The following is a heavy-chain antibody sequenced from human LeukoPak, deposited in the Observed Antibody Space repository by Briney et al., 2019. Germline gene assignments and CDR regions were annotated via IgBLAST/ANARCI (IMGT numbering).Heavy chain of an antibody. CDR2: INHSGST. V-gene: IGHV4-39*07. Sequence: SETLSLTCTVSGGSISSSSYYWSWIRQPPGKGLEWIGEINHSGSTNYNPSLKSRVTISVDTSKNQFSLKLSSVTAADTAVYYCARYLYGSGSYPNYYYYYYMDVWGKGTTVTISS. D-gene: IGHD3-10*01. J-gene: IGHJ6*03. CDR3: ARYLYGSGSYPNYYYYYYMDV. CDR1: GGSISSSSYY.